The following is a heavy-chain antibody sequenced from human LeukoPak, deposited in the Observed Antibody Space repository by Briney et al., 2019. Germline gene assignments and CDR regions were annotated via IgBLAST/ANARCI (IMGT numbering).Heavy chain of an antibody. CDR2: IYYSGST. CDR3: ARDSLRIQSGTTP. V-gene: IGHV4-59*12. Sequence: PSETLSLTCTVSGGSISSYYWSWIRQPPGKGLEWIGYIYYSGSTYYNPSLQSRVTISVDTPKNQFSLRLNSVTAADTALYYCARDSLRIQSGTTPWGQGTLVTVSS. CDR1: GGSISSYY. J-gene: IGHJ5*02. D-gene: IGHD1-1*01.